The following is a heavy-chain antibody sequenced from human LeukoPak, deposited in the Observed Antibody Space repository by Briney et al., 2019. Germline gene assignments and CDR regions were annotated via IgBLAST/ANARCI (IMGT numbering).Heavy chain of an antibody. CDR1: GYTFTGYY. Sequence: ASVKVSCKASGYTFTGYYMHWVRQAPGQGLEWMGWINPNSGGTNYAQKLQGRVTMTTDTSTSTAYMELRSLRSDDTAVYYCARGVPRSYYYDSSGYTKNDYWGQGTLVTVSS. CDR2: INPNSGGT. CDR3: ARGVPRSYYYDSSGYTKNDY. V-gene: IGHV1-2*02. D-gene: IGHD3-22*01. J-gene: IGHJ4*02.